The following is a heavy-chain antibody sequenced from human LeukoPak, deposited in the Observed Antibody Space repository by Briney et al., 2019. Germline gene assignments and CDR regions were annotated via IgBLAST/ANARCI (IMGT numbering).Heavy chain of an antibody. CDR3: ARGTIAVAGVFDC. CDR1: GGSISSYY. D-gene: IGHD6-19*01. V-gene: IGHV4-59*01. Sequence: PSETLSLTCTVSGGSISSYYWSWIRQPPGKGLEWIGYIYYSGSTNYNPSLKSRVTISVDTSKNQFSLKLTSVTAADTAVYYCARGTIAVAGVFDCWGQGTLVGVSS. J-gene: IGHJ4*02. CDR2: IYYSGST.